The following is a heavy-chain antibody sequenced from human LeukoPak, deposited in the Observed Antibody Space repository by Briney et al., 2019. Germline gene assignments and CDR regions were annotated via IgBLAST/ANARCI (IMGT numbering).Heavy chain of an antibody. CDR1: EFTFSNYA. V-gene: IGHV3-23*01. Sequence: GGSLRLSCAASEFTFSNYAMSWVRQAPGKGLEWVSAISGTGTSTHYADSVKGRFTISRDNSKNMLYLQMNSLRAEDTAVYYCARASCYSLFCGDFDIWGQGTMVTVSS. CDR2: ISGTGTST. J-gene: IGHJ3*02. CDR3: ARASCYSLFCGDFDI. D-gene: IGHD2-15*01.